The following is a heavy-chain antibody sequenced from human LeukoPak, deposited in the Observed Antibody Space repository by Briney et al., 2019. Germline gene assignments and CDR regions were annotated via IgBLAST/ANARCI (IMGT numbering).Heavy chain of an antibody. Sequence: GGSLGLSCAASGFTFSSYWMSWVRQAPGKGLEWVANIKQDGSEKYYVDSVKGRFTISRDNAKNSLYLQMNSLRAEDTAVYYCAREKWAVVAPNWFDPWGLGTLVTVSS. CDR3: AREKWAVVAPNWFDP. D-gene: IGHD2-2*01. J-gene: IGHJ5*02. CDR1: GFTFSSYW. V-gene: IGHV3-7*03. CDR2: IKQDGSEK.